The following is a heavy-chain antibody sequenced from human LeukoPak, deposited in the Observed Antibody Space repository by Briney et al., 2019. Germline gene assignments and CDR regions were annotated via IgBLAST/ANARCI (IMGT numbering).Heavy chain of an antibody. CDR1: GGSFSGFY. CDR2: INYTGST. Sequence: SETLSLTCAVYGGSFSGFYWSWIRHVPGKGLEWIGEINYTGSTSYNPSLKSRVTMSVDTSKNQFSLKLNSVTAADTAVCYCARDYDVLTAYPPTQLFDPWGQGTLVTVSS. CDR3: ARDYDVLTAYPPTQLFDP. V-gene: IGHV4-34*01. J-gene: IGHJ5*02. D-gene: IGHD3-9*01.